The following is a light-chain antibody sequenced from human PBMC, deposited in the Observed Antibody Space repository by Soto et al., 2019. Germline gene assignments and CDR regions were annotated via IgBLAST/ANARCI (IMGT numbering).Light chain of an antibody. J-gene: IGKJ5*01. Sequence: IVLTQSPGTLSLSPGERATLSCRASQSVTSTYFAWYQQKPGQAPRLLIYGASSRATGIPDRFSGSGYGTDFTLSISRLEPEDFAVYYCQQYAGSPYTFGQGTRLEIK. CDR1: QSVTSTY. V-gene: IGKV3-20*01. CDR2: GAS. CDR3: QQYAGSPYT.